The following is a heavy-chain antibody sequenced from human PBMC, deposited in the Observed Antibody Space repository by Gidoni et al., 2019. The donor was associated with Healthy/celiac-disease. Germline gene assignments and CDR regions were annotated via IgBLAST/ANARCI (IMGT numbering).Heavy chain of an antibody. D-gene: IGHD3-9*01. CDR2: ISYDGSNK. CDR3: ARNPTITILSYFDY. J-gene: IGHJ4*02. Sequence: QVQLVESGGGVVQPGSSLRLSCAASGFTFSSYAMHWVRQAPGKGLEWVAVISYDGSNKYYADSVKGRFTISRDNSKNTLYLQMNSLRAEDTAVYYCARNPTITILSYFDYWGQGTLVTVSS. CDR1: GFTFSSYA. V-gene: IGHV3-30-3*01.